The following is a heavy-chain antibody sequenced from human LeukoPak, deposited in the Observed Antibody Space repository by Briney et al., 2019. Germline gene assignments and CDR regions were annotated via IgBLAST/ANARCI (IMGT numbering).Heavy chain of an antibody. Sequence: PGGSLRLSCAASGFTFSNYAMNWVRQAPGKGLEWVSAISGSGGTTLYADSVKGRFTISRVNSKSTLYLQMNSLRAEDTAVYYCAKDQGIQLWLKYFQHWGQGTLVTVSS. V-gene: IGHV3-23*01. J-gene: IGHJ1*01. CDR1: GFTFSNYA. D-gene: IGHD5-18*01. CDR2: ISGSGGTT. CDR3: AKDQGIQLWLKYFQH.